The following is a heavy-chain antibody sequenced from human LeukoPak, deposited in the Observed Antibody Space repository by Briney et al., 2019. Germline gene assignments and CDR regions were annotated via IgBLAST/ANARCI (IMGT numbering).Heavy chain of an antibody. D-gene: IGHD1-26*01. CDR3: ARSPDSGENVFDI. V-gene: IGHV3-72*01. CDR1: GFTFSDHY. J-gene: IGHJ3*02. Sequence: GGSLRLSCVASGFTFSDHYIDWVRQAPGKGLEWVGRMRNKANSYTTESAASVKGRLTLSRDDSKRLVFLQLNSLKIEDTAVYYCARSPDSGENVFDIWGQGTMVTVSS. CDR2: MRNKANSYTT.